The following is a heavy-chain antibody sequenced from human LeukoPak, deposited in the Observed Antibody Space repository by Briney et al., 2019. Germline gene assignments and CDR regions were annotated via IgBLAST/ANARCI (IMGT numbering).Heavy chain of an antibody. Sequence: GASVKVSCKASGYTFTGYYMHWVRQAPGQGLEWMGRINPNSGGTNYAQKFQGRVTMTRDTSISTAYMELSRLRSDDTAVYYCAREARLGCSGGSCFNDASDIWGQGTMVTVSS. D-gene: IGHD2-15*01. J-gene: IGHJ3*02. CDR1: GYTFTGYY. CDR3: AREARLGCSGGSCFNDASDI. V-gene: IGHV1-2*06. CDR2: INPNSGGT.